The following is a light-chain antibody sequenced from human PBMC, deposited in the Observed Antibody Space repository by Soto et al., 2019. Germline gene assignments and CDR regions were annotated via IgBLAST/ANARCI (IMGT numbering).Light chain of an antibody. CDR3: QQYYSNFAT. Sequence: DIVMTQSPDSLAVSLGERATINCKSSQSVLYSSNNKNYLAWYQQKPGQPPKLLIYWASTRESGVPARFSCSGSGTDFTLTISSLQAEDVAVYYCQQYYSNFATFGQGTKVEIK. J-gene: IGKJ1*01. CDR2: WAS. CDR1: QSVLYSSNNKNY. V-gene: IGKV4-1*01.